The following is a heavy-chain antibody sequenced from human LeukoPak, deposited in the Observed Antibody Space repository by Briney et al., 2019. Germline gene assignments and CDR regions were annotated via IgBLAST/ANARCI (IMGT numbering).Heavy chain of an antibody. V-gene: IGHV3-74*01. Sequence: GGSLRLSCAASAFTFSTYWMHWVRQAPGKGLVWVSRIDPHGTITFYADSVKGRFTISRDNAKNTVYLQMNSLRAEDTAVYYCARDPRSMVTDYWGQGTLVTVSS. D-gene: IGHD3-10*01. CDR1: AFTFSTYW. J-gene: IGHJ4*02. CDR3: ARDPRSMVTDY. CDR2: IDPHGTIT.